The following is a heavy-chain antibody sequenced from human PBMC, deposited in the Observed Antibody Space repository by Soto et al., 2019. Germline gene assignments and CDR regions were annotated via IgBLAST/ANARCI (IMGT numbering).Heavy chain of an antibody. V-gene: IGHV4-30-2*01. CDR1: GGSIDSGALS. Sequence: SGALSLTCADSGGSIDSGALSLSWIRQPPGKGLEWIGYVTHSGTAYSIPSLTGRLTLSVDSSQTQFSLKLTSVTAADSASYYCARIHWAQSGLDYWSRGILVPVS. D-gene: IGHD3-16*01. CDR2: VTHSGTA. CDR3: ARIHWAQSGLDY. J-gene: IGHJ4*02.